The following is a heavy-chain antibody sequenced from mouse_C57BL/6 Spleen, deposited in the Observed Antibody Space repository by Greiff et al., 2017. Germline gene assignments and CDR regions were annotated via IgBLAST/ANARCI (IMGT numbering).Heavy chain of an antibody. D-gene: IGHD2-1*01. J-gene: IGHJ3*01. Sequence: EVKLQQSGPELVKPGASVKISCKASGYTFTDYYMKWVKQSHGKSLEWIGDINPNNGGTSYNQKFKGKATLTVDKSSSTAYMELRSLTSEDSAVYYCAREGDYYGPAWFAYWGQGTLVTVSA. CDR2: INPNNGGT. V-gene: IGHV1-26*01. CDR3: AREGDYYGPAWFAY. CDR1: GYTFTDYY.